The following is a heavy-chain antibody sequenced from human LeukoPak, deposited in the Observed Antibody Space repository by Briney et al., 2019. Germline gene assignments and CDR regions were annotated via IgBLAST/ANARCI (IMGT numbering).Heavy chain of an antibody. Sequence: QSGGSLRLSCAASGSSFSRYWMSWVRQAPGKGLEWVASINHNGNVNYYVDSVKGRFTISRDNAKNSLYLQMSNLRAEDTAVYFCARGGGLDVWGQGATVTVSS. D-gene: IGHD3-16*01. CDR2: INHNGNVN. V-gene: IGHV3-7*03. CDR3: ARGGGLDV. J-gene: IGHJ6*02. CDR1: GSSFSRYW.